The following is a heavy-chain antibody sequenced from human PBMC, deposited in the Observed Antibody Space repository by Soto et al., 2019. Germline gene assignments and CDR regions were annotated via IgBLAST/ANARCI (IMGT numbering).Heavy chain of an antibody. Sequence: SGGSLRLSCVASGFTFSSFAMSWVRQAPGKGLEWVSSIIGSGGITYYADSVKGRFTISRDNSKNTLYLQMNSLRAEDTAIFYCVRAPVCDYGAYGSCVFQHWGKGTLVTVAS. D-gene: IGHD4-17*01. V-gene: IGHV3-23*01. J-gene: IGHJ1*01. CDR3: VRAPVCDYGAYGSCVFQH. CDR2: IIGSGGIT. CDR1: GFTFSSFA.